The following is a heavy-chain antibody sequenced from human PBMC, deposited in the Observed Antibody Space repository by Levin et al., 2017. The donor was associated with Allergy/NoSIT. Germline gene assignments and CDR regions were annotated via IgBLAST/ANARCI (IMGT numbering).Heavy chain of an antibody. Sequence: PGGSLRLSCTASGFTFGDYAMSWVRQAPGKGLEWVGFIRSKAYGGTTEYAASVKGRFTISRDDSKSIAYLQMNSLKTEDTAVYYCTRRIAVAGTGYFDLWGRGTLVTVSS. CDR1: GFTFGDYA. D-gene: IGHD6-19*01. V-gene: IGHV3-49*04. CDR2: IRSKAYGGTT. J-gene: IGHJ2*01. CDR3: TRRIAVAGTGYFDL.